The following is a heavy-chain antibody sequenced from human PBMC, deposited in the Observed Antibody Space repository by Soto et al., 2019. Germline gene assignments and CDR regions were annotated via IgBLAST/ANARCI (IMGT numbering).Heavy chain of an antibody. CDR2: ISGSGIST. Sequence: EVQLLESGGGLVQPGGSLRLSCAASGLTFSSYAMSWVRQAPGKGLEWVSGISGSGISTYYADSVKGRFTISRDNSKNTLYLQMNSMRAEDTAVYYCAKNSEGSADSSFDYWGQGTLVTVSS. J-gene: IGHJ4*02. D-gene: IGHD2-21*01. V-gene: IGHV3-23*01. CDR1: GLTFSSYA. CDR3: AKNSEGSADSSFDY.